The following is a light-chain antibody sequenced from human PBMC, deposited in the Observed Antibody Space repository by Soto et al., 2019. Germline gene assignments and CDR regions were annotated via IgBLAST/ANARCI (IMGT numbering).Light chain of an antibody. CDR2: GAS. Sequence: EIVLTQSPGTLSLSPGERATLSCRASQSVSSYLAWYQQKPGQAPRLLIYGASSRATGIPDRFSGSGSGTDFTLTIRRLEPDDSAVYYCQQYGSSPSWTCGQGTKVDIK. V-gene: IGKV3-20*01. CDR3: QQYGSSPSWT. J-gene: IGKJ1*01. CDR1: QSVSSY.